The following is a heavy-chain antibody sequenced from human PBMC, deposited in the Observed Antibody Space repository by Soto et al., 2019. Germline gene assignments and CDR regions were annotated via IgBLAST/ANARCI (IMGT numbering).Heavy chain of an antibody. Sequence: SETLSLTCTVSGGSISSGGYYWSWIRQHPGKGLEWIGYIYYSGSTYYNPSLKSRVTISVDTSKNQFSLKLSSVTAADTAVYYCARGCASSIWFFDYWGQLTLFTVSS. CDR3: ARGCASSIWFFDY. D-gene: IGHD6-13*01. CDR1: GGSISSGGYY. CDR2: IYYSGST. J-gene: IGHJ4*02. V-gene: IGHV4-31*03.